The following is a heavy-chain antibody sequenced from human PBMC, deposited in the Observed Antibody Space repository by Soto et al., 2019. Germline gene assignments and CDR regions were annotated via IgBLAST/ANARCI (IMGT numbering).Heavy chain of an antibody. V-gene: IGHV4-61*01. J-gene: IGHJ3*02. CDR3: ARESDFWDDAYMRTFDI. Sequence: SETLSLTCTVSGDSVRSRNYYWSWIRQAPGTGLEWIGYVYDSVNYDSGRTNYNLSLKSRVTISLDTSKNQFSLNLTSVTAADTAVYYCARESDFWDDAYMRTFDIWGQGTKVTVSS. CDR2: VYDSVNYDSGRT. CDR1: GDSVRSRNYY. D-gene: IGHD3-3*01.